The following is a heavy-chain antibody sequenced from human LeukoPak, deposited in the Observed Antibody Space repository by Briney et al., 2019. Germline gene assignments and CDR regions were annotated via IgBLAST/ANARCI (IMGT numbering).Heavy chain of an antibody. CDR2: FDPEYGET. V-gene: IGHV1-24*01. Sequence: ASVKVSCKVSGYTLTELSMHWVRQAPGKGLEWMGGFDPEYGETIYPQKFQGRVTMTEDTFTDTAYMELSSLRSEDKAVYYCATVGVVVPAARVRWWFDPWGQGTLVTVSS. D-gene: IGHD2-2*01. J-gene: IGHJ5*02. CDR3: ATVGVVVPAARVRWWFDP. CDR1: GYTLTELS.